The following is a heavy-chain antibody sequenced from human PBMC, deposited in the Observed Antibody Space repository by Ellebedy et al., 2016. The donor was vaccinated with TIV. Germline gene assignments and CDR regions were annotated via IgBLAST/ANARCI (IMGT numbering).Heavy chain of an antibody. D-gene: IGHD3-10*01. CDR3: SRYDSGSCWFDP. J-gene: IGHJ5*02. CDR2: VTSKPAGGTT. Sequence: GESLKISCAASGFTFSDAYMSWVRQAPGKGLQWVGRVTSKPAGGTTDYAAPVQGRFTISRDDSKNTLYLQMNSLKTEDTAVYYCSRYDSGSCWFDPWGQGTLVTVSS. CDR1: GFTFSDAY. V-gene: IGHV3-15*01.